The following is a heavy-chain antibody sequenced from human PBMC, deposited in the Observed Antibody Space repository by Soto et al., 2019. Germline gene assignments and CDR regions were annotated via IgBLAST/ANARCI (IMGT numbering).Heavy chain of an antibody. D-gene: IGHD2-21*02. CDR2: IYYSGST. V-gene: IGHV4-30-4*01. CDR1: GGSISSGDYY. Sequence: SETLSLTCTVSGGSISSGDYYWSWIRQPPGKGLEWIGYIYYSGSTYYNPSLKSRVTISVDTSKNQFSLKLSSVTAADTAVYYCARWHIVVVTAITAEDYWGQGTLVTVSS. J-gene: IGHJ4*02. CDR3: ARWHIVVVTAITAEDY.